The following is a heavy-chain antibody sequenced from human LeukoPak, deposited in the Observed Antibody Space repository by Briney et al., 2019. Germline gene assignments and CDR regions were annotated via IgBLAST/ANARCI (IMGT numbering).Heavy chain of an antibody. Sequence: PGGSLRLSCAASGFTFSSYGMSWVRQAPGKGLEWVSAISGSGGSTYYADSVKGRFTISRDNSKNTLYLQMNSLRAEDTAVYYCARDKRRWLQNYYYMDVWGKGTTVTVSS. V-gene: IGHV3-23*01. J-gene: IGHJ6*03. CDR3: ARDKRRWLQNYYYMDV. CDR2: ISGSGGST. D-gene: IGHD5-24*01. CDR1: GFTFSSYG.